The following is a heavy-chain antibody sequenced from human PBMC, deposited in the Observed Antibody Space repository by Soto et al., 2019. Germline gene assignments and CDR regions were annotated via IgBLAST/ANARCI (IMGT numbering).Heavy chain of an antibody. J-gene: IGHJ4*02. V-gene: IGHV4-34*01. Sequence: SETLSLTCAVYGGSFSGYYWSWIRQPPGKGLEWIAEINHSGSTNYNPSLKSRVTISVDTSKNQFSLKLPSVTAADTAVYYWARGGDTIFGVVFDFDYWGQGTLVSVSS. D-gene: IGHD3-3*01. CDR1: GGSFSGYY. CDR2: INHSGST. CDR3: ARGGDTIFGVVFDFDY.